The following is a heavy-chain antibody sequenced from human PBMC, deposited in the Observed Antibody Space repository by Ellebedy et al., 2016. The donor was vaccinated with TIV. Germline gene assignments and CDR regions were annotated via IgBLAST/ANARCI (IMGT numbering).Heavy chain of an antibody. CDR2: SRNKANNYAP. CDR1: GFIFGDHC. CDR3: ARGTLPQGLDY. D-gene: IGHD2-15*01. J-gene: IGHJ4*02. V-gene: IGHV3-72*01. Sequence: GESLKISXAASGFIFGDHCMDWVRQAPGKGLEWVGRSRNKANNYAPEYAASVKGRFTVPRDDSKNSLYLQMSSLKSEETAVYYCARGTLPQGLDYWGQGTLVTVSP.